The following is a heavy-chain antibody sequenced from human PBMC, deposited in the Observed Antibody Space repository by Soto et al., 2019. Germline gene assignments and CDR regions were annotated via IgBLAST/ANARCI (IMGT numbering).Heavy chain of an antibody. V-gene: IGHV3-23*01. CDR3: AKESLAGLYGDYAWFDP. D-gene: IGHD4-17*01. CDR1: GFTFSSYA. J-gene: IGHJ5*02. Sequence: PGGSLRLSCAASGFTFSSYAMSWVRQAPGKGLEWVSAISGSGGSTYYADSVKGRFTISRDNSKNTLYLQMNSLRAEDTAVYYCAKESLAGLYGDYAWFDPWGQGTLVTVSS. CDR2: ISGSGGST.